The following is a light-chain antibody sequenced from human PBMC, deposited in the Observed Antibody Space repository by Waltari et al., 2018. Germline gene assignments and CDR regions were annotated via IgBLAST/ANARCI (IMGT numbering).Light chain of an antibody. J-gene: IGKJ5*01. V-gene: IGKV2-28*01. Sequence: IVMTQSPLSLPVTPGDPASISCRSSQSLLHSNGYNYLDWYRQKPGQSPQILIYLGSNRASGVPDRFSGSGSGTDFTLKISRVEAEDAGVYYCMEALQSVTFGQGTRLEIK. CDR3: MEALQSVT. CDR1: QSLLHSNGYNY. CDR2: LGS.